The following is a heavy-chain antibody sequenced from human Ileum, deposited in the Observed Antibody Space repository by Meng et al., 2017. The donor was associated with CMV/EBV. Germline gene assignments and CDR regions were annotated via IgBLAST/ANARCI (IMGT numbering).Heavy chain of an antibody. J-gene: IGHJ6*02. D-gene: IGHD3-3*01. CDR2: MNPNSGNT. V-gene: IGHV1-8*03. CDR1: VYTFTSYD. CDR3: TRGGGYDFWSGYYKMMYYYYGMDV. Sequence: ASVKVSCKASVYTFTSYDINWVRQATGQGLEWMGWMNPNSGNTGYAQKFQGRVTITRNTSISTAYMELSSLRSEDTAVYYCTRGGGYDFWSGYYKMMYYYYGMDVWGQGTTVTVSS.